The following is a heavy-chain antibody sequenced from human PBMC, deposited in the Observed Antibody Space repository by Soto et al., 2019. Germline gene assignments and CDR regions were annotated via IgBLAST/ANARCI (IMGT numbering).Heavy chain of an antibody. D-gene: IGHD3-3*01. V-gene: IGHV3-30*04. CDR2: ISYDGSEK. Sequence: GGSLRLSCAASGFTFSSYALHWVRQAPGQGLEWVATISYDGSEKHHVDSVKGRFTISRDNSKSTLYLQMNSLRAEDTAVYYCAKDSLDYDFWSGYAGGAEPWGQGTLVTVSS. CDR1: GFTFSSYA. J-gene: IGHJ5*02. CDR3: AKDSLDYDFWSGYAGGAEP.